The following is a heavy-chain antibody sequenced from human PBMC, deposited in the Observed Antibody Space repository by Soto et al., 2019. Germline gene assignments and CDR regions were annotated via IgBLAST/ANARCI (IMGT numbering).Heavy chain of an antibody. Sequence: CGPTLVNRAYTLTVTSTVSFFALIHTRMGVRGIGQPPGKAREWLAHIFSNDERSYSTSLKSRITISKETSRSQVVLTMTNMDPVDTAPHYCQRPVSSVFECYDEKYDMEVWGQRPTV. CDR1: FFALIHTRMG. V-gene: IGHV2-26*01. D-gene: IGHD3-3*01. CDR2: IFSNDER. J-gene: IGHJ6*03. CDR3: QRPVSSVFECYDEKYDMEV.